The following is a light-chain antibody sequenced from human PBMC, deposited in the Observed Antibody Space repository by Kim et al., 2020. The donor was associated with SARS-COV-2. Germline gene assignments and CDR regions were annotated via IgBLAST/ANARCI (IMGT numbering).Light chain of an antibody. J-gene: IGLJ3*02. CDR2: AVT. V-gene: IGLV2-14*03. CDR3: GSYTASSTWV. CDR1: SSAVAAYDR. Sequence: GQSVTISCTGTSSAVAAYDRVSWYQHHPGKAPKLIIYAVTKRPSGVSNRFSGSKSGNTASLTISGLQAEDEVDYYCGSYTASSTWVFGGGTKLTVL.